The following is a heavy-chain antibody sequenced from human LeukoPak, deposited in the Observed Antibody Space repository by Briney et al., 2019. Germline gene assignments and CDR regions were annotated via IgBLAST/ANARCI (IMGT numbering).Heavy chain of an antibody. CDR1: SGSISSYY. CDR3: AGTRAFSYGYLDY. D-gene: IGHD5-18*01. J-gene: IGHJ4*02. Sequence: PSETLSLTCTVSSGSISSYYWSWIRQPPGKGLEWIGYIYYSGSTNHNPSLKSRVTISLDTSGNQFSLKLSSVTAADTAVYSCAGTRAFSYGYLDYWGQGTLVTVSS. CDR2: IYYSGST. V-gene: IGHV4-59*01.